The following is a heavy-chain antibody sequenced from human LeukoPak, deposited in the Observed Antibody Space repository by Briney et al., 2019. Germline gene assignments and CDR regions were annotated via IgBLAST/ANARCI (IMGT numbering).Heavy chain of an antibody. CDR3: VKAVVPTVYYFDY. CDR1: GFTFSSYG. V-gene: IGHV3-64D*09. J-gene: IGHJ4*02. CDR2: ISSNGGST. D-gene: IGHD2-15*01. Sequence: PGGSLRLSCSASGFTFSSYGMHWVRQAPGKGLEYVSGISSNGGSTYDADSVEGRFTISRDNSKNTLYLQMSSLRTEDTAVYYCVKAVVPTVYYFDYWGQGTLVTVSS.